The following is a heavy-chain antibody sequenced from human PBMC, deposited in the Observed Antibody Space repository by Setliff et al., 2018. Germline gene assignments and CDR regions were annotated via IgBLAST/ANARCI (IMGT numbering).Heavy chain of an antibody. CDR1: GYTLSKYY. CDR2: INPSGGLT. V-gene: IGHV1-46*03. Sequence: ASVKVSCKASGYTLSKYYMHWVRQAPGQGLEWMGIINPSGGLTRYAQKFQGKVTMTRDTSTSTVYMEVASLRSDDTAVYYCVRGPGPSVVVAMPFDRWGQGTLVTAPQ. CDR3: VRGPGPSVVVAMPFDR. D-gene: IGHD5-12*01. J-gene: IGHJ4*02.